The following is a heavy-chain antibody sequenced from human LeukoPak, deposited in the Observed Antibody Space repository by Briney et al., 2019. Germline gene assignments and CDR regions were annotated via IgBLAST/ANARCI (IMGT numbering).Heavy chain of an antibody. CDR3: ASGGKQWLVYYYYMDV. J-gene: IGHJ6*03. CDR2: ISSSGSTI. V-gene: IGHV3-48*03. Sequence: GGSLRLSCAASGFTFSSYEMNWVREAPGKGLEWVSYISSSGSTIYYADSVKGRFTISRDNAKNSLYLQMNSLRAEDTAVYYCASGGKQWLVYYYYMDVWGKGTTLTISS. D-gene: IGHD6-19*01. CDR1: GFTFSSYE.